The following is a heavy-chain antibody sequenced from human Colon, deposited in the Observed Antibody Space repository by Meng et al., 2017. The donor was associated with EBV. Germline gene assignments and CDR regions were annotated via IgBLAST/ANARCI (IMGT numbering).Heavy chain of an antibody. V-gene: IGHV4-31*03. CDR3: ARVSSGWDYFDY. CDR2: IYYSGST. J-gene: IGHJ4*02. D-gene: IGHD6-19*01. Sequence: QVQLTESGPGLVKPSQTLSLTCTVSGGSVSSGGYYWTWIRQHPGKGLEWFGHIYYSGSTFYNPSLKRRVIISIDTSKNQFSLNLRSVAAADTAVYYCARVSSGWDYFDYWGQGTLVTVSS. CDR1: GGSVSSGGYY.